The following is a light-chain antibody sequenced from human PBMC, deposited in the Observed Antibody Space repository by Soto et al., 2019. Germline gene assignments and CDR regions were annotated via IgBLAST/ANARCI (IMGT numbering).Light chain of an antibody. CDR1: QDIGNY. J-gene: IGKJ4*01. CDR2: DAS. V-gene: IGKV1-33*01. CDR3: QQYDNLVT. Sequence: DIQMAHSPSSLAGSVGDRVAITCQASQDIGNYLNWYQQKPGKAPKLLIYDASNLETGVPSRFSGSGSGADFTFTISSLQPEDIATYHCQQYDNLVTFGGGTKVDIK.